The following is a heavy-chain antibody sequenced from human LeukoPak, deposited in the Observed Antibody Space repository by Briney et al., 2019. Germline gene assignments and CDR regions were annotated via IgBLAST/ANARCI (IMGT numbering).Heavy chain of an antibody. Sequence: PGGSLRLSCAASGFTFSSYWMHWVRQAPGKGLVWVSRINSDGSSTSYADSVKGRFTISRYNAKNSLYLQMDSLRAEDTAVYYCVRGQGYSSSWFRDFDYWGQGTLVTVSS. CDR2: INSDGSST. CDR1: GFTFSSYW. D-gene: IGHD6-13*01. V-gene: IGHV3-74*01. CDR3: VRGQGYSSSWFRDFDY. J-gene: IGHJ4*02.